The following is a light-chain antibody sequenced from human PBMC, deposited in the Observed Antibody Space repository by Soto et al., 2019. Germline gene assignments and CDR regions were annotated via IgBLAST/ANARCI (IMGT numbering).Light chain of an antibody. CDR3: ASFTTTSTRV. CDR2: EVN. J-gene: IGLJ1*01. Sequence: QSVLTQHASVSGSPGQSITVSCTGTSSDIGSYNYVSWYQQHPGKAPKLIIYEVNNRPSGVSNRFSGSKSGNTASLTVSGLQAEDEADYYCASFTTTSTRVFGTGTKVTVL. CDR1: SSDIGSYNY. V-gene: IGLV2-14*01.